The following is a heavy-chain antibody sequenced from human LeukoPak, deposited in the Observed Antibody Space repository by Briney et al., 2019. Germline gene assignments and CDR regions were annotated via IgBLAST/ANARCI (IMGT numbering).Heavy chain of an antibody. V-gene: IGHV4-28*01. D-gene: IGHD2-15*01. Sequence: PSETLSLTCAVSGYSISSSNYWAWIRQPPGKGLEWIGHIYYSGSTYYNPSLKSRVTISVDTSKNQFSLKLSSVTAADTAVYYCASILGYCSGGRCYSSPFDYWGQGTLVTVSS. CDR3: ASILGYCSGGRCYSSPFDY. CDR1: GYSISSSNY. CDR2: IYYSGST. J-gene: IGHJ4*02.